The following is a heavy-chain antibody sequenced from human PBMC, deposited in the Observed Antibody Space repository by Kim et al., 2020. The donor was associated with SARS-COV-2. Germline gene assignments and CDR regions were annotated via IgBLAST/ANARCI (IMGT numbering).Heavy chain of an antibody. CDR3: ARALRFGELFYYYYGMDV. CDR1: GFTFSSYS. Sequence: GGSLRLSCAASGFTFSSYSMNWVRQAPGKGLEWVSSISSSSSYIYYADSVKGRFTISRDNAKNSLYLQMNSLRAEDTAVYYCARALRFGELFYYYYGMDVWGQGTTVTVSS. J-gene: IGHJ6*02. D-gene: IGHD3-10*01. V-gene: IGHV3-21*04. CDR2: ISSSSSYI.